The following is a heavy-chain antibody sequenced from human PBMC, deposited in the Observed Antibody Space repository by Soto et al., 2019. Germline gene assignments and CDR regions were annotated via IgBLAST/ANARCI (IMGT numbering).Heavy chain of an antibody. CDR3: ARGRVDTAMVPFDY. V-gene: IGHV4-39*01. CDR1: GGTISSSRYY. J-gene: IGHJ4*02. D-gene: IGHD5-18*01. CDR2: IFYSGST. Sequence: QLQLQESGPGLVKPSETLSLTCAVSGGTISSSRYYWGWIRQPPGKGLEWIGSIFYSGSTYYNPSLKSRVTISGDTSKNQFSLKLSSVTAADMAVYYCARGRVDTAMVPFDYWGQGTLVTVSS.